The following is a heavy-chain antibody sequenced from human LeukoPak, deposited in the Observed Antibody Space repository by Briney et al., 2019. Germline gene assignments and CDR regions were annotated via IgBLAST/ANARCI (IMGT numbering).Heavy chain of an antibody. Sequence: PSETLSLTCTVSGGSISSYYWSWIRQPAGKGLEWIGRIYTSGSTNYNPSLKSRVTMSVDTSKNQFSLKLSSVTAADTAVYYCAREYYDILTGYYPDYWGQGTLVTVSS. D-gene: IGHD3-9*01. J-gene: IGHJ4*02. CDR2: IYTSGST. CDR1: GGSISSYY. CDR3: AREYYDILTGYYPDY. V-gene: IGHV4-4*07.